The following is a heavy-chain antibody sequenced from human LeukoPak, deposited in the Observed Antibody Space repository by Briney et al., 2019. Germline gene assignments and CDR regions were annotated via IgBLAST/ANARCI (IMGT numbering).Heavy chain of an antibody. V-gene: IGHV3-9*01. CDR1: GFTFDDYA. CDR2: INWNGGST. Sequence: GRSLRLSCAASGFTFDDYAMHWVRQAPGKGLEWVSGINWNGGSTGYADSVKGRFTISRDNAKNSLYLQMNSLRAEDTALYYCAKDLVYDRGAFDIWGQGTMVTVSS. D-gene: IGHD3-22*01. J-gene: IGHJ3*02. CDR3: AKDLVYDRGAFDI.